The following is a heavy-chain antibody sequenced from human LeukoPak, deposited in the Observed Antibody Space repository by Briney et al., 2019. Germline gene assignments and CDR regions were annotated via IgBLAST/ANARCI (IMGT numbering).Heavy chain of an antibody. D-gene: IGHD2-21*01. Sequence: GGSLRLSCAASGFTFRNYVIHWVRQAPGKGLEWVAVTSSDLNVKLYADSVKGRFTISRDNSRSTLYLQMNSLRPEDTAIYYCARDGDPYYYGMDVWGQGTTVTVSS. CDR1: GFTFRNYV. J-gene: IGHJ6*02. V-gene: IGHV3-30-3*01. CDR3: ARDGDPYYYGMDV. CDR2: TSSDLNVK.